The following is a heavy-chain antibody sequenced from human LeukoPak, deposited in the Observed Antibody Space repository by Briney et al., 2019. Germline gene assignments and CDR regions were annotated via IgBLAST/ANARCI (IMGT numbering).Heavy chain of an antibody. V-gene: IGHV1-69*05. CDR2: IIPIFGTA. CDR1: GGTFSSYA. CDR3: ARSIAAAEYYYYYYMDV. J-gene: IGHJ6*03. Sequence: SVKVSCKASGGTFSSYAISWVRQAPGQGLEWMGRIIPIFGTANYAQKFQGRVTITTDESTSTAYMELSSLRSEDTAVYYCARSIAAAEYYYYYYMDVWGKGTTVTVSS. D-gene: IGHD6-13*01.